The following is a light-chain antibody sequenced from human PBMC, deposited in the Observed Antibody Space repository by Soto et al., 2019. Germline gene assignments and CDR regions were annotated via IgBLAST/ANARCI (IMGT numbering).Light chain of an antibody. CDR2: AAS. CDR3: QQYYSYST. CDR1: QGISSY. J-gene: IGKJ1*01. V-gene: IGKV1-8*01. Sequence: AIRMTQSPSSLSASTGDRVTITCRASQGISSYLAWYQQKPGKAPKLLIYAASTLQRGVPSRFSGSGSGTDFTLTISCLQSEDFATYYFQQYYSYSTFGQGTKVEIK.